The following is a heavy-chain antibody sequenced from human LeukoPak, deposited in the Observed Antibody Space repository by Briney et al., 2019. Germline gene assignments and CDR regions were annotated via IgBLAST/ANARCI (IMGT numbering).Heavy chain of an antibody. CDR3: AKRDAYDTSGFSPLFAY. CDR2: ICGDGGSS. D-gene: IGHD3-22*01. J-gene: IGHJ4*02. V-gene: IGHV3-23*01. CDR1: GFTFSNYA. Sequence: PGGSLRLSCAASGFTFSNYAMSWVRQAPGKGLEWVSAICGDGGSSYYADSVKGRFTISRDNSKNTLYLQVTSLRAEDTAVYYCAKRDAYDTSGFSPLFAYWGQGTPVTVSS.